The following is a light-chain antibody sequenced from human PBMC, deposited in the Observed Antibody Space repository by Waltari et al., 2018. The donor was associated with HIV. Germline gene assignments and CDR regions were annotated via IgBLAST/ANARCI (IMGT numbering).Light chain of an antibody. CDR1: QSIASY. CDR2: AAS. CDR3: LQTYGAPRNPPS. Sequence: DIQMTQSPSSLSASVGDRVTIACRASQSIASYVNCYQQKPGKAPNLLIYAASTLQTGVPSRFSGSGSGTQFTLTISGLQVEDFATYYCLQTYGAPRNPPSFGQGTRVEVK. J-gene: IGKJ1*01. V-gene: IGKV1-39*01.